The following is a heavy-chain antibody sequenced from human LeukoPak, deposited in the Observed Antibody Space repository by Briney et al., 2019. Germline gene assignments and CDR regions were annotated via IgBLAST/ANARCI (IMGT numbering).Heavy chain of an antibody. CDR2: IYYSGST. Sequence: PSETLSLTCTVSGGSISSSSYYWGWIRQPPGKGLEWIGSIYYSGSTYYNPSLKSRVTISVDTSKNQFSLKLSSVTAADTAVYYCARDKTERGYYYMDVWGKGTTVTVSS. V-gene: IGHV4-39*07. CDR1: GGSISSSSYY. J-gene: IGHJ6*03. D-gene: IGHD2-21*02. CDR3: ARDKTERGYYYMDV.